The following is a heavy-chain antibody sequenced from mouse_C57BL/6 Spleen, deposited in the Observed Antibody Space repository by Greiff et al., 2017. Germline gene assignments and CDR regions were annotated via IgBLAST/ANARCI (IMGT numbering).Heavy chain of an antibody. Sequence: EVQLQQSGAELVKPGASVKLSCTASGFNITDYYMHWVKQRTEQGLEWIGRIDPEDGETKYAPKFQGKATITADTSSNTAYLQLSSLTSEDIAVYYSARKKPGPVDYAMDYWGQGTSVTVSS. J-gene: IGHJ4*01. CDR1: GFNITDYY. CDR3: ARKKPGPVDYAMDY. V-gene: IGHV14-2*01. CDR2: IDPEDGET.